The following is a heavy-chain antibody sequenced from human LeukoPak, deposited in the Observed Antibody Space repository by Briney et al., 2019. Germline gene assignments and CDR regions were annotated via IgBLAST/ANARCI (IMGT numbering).Heavy chain of an antibody. Sequence: AAVTVSYKASGYTFTSYGISWVRQAPGQGGEGMGWISAYNGNTNYAQKLQGRVTITTDTSTSTAYMELRSLRSDDTAVYYCARDGPRSSSSWYGFDYWGQGTLVTVSS. V-gene: IGHV1-18*01. CDR2: ISAYNGNT. CDR1: GYTFTSYG. D-gene: IGHD6-13*01. J-gene: IGHJ4*02. CDR3: ARDGPRSSSSWYGFDY.